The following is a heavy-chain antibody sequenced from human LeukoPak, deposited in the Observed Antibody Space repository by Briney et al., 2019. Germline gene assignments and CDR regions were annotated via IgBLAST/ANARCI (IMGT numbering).Heavy chain of an antibody. CDR1: GFTFSSYG. CDR3: ARDPRALYYYDSSGFDH. D-gene: IGHD3-22*01. V-gene: IGHV3-33*01. Sequence: GRSLRLSCAASGFTFSSYGMHWVRQAPGKGLEWVAVIWYDGSNKYYADSVKGRFTISRDNSKNTLYLQMNSLRAEDTAVYYCARDPRALYYYDSSGFDHWGQGTLVTVSS. CDR2: IWYDGSNK. J-gene: IGHJ4*02.